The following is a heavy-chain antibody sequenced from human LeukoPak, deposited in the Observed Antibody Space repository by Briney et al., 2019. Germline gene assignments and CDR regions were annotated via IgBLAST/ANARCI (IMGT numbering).Heavy chain of an antibody. CDR2: IKQDGSEI. V-gene: IGHV3-7*01. Sequence: GVSLRLSCAASGFTYHSYRMSWVPQAPGKGLEWVTNIKQDGSEIYHVDSVKGRFPISRDNAKNSLYLQMNSLRAEDTAVYFCARGSSSSGLDCWGQGALVTVCS. J-gene: IGHJ4*02. D-gene: IGHD6-13*01. CDR3: ARGSSSSGLDC. CDR1: GFTYHSYR.